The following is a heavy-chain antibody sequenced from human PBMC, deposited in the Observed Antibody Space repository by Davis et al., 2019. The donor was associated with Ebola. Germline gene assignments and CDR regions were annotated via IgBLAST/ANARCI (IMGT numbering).Heavy chain of an antibody. CDR1: GFTVSSNY. V-gene: IGHV4-59*05. J-gene: IGHJ4*02. D-gene: IGHD2-15*01. CDR3: ASRPGYCSGGSCYSGDY. Sequence: ESLKISCAASGFTVSSNYMSWVRQAPGKGLESIGSIYYSGSTYYNPSLKSRVTISVDTSKNQFSLKLSSVTAADTAVYYCASRPGYCSGGSCYSGDYWGQGTLVTVSS. CDR2: IYYSGST.